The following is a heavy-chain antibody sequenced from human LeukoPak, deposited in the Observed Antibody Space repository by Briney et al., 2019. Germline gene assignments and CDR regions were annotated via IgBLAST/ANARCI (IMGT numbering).Heavy chain of an antibody. V-gene: IGHV4-59*01. Sequence: SETLSLTCTVSGGSISSYYWSWIRQPPGKGLEWVGYIYYSGSTNYNPSLKSRVTISVDTSKNQFSLKLSSVTAADTAVYYCARSYIAARRYFDYWGQGTLVTVSS. CDR1: GGSISSYY. CDR2: IYYSGST. J-gene: IGHJ4*02. CDR3: ARSYIAARRYFDY. D-gene: IGHD6-6*01.